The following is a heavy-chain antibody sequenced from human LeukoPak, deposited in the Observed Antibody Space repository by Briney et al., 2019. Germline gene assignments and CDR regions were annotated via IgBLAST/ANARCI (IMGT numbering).Heavy chain of an antibody. CDR2: IKQDGSEK. V-gene: IGHV3-7*01. D-gene: IGHD3-22*01. J-gene: IGHJ4*02. Sequence: GGSLRLSCAASGFTFSSYWMSWVRQAPGKGLEWVANIKQDGSEKYYVDSVKGRLTISRDNAKNSLYLQMNSLRAEDTAVYYCARNSGHYYGSSGNYYNFRNSDYWGQGTLVTVSS. CDR3: ARNSGHYYGSSGNYYNFRNSDY. CDR1: GFTFSSYW.